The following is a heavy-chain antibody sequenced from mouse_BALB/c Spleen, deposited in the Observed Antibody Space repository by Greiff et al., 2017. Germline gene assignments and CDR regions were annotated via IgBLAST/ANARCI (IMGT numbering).Heavy chain of an antibody. V-gene: IGHV6-6*02. CDR1: GFTFSNYW. CDR3: TRGSRDWYFDV. CDR2: IRLKSNNYAT. D-gene: IGHD1-1*01. J-gene: IGHJ1*01. Sequence: EVKVVESGGGLVQPGGSMKLSCVASGFTFSNYWMNWVRQSPEKGLEWVAEIRLKSNNYATHYAESVKGRFTISRDDSKSSVYLQMNNLRAEDTGIYYCTRGSRDWYFDVWGAGTAVTVAS.